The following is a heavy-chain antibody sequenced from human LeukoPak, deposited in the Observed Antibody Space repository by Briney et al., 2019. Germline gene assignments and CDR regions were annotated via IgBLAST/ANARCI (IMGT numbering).Heavy chain of an antibody. CDR3: ARDPGVVVVAASYYYGMDV. CDR2: IYSGGST. Sequence: GGSLRLSCAASGFTFSSYSMNWVRQAPGKGLEWVSVIYSGGSTYYADSVKGRFTISRDNSKNTLYLQMNSLRAEDTAVYYCARDPGVVVVAASYYYGMDVWGQGTTVTVSS. D-gene: IGHD2-15*01. J-gene: IGHJ6*02. CDR1: GFTFSSYS. V-gene: IGHV3-53*01.